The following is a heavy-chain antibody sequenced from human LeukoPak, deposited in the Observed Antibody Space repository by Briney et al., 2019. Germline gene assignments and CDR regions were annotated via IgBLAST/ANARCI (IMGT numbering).Heavy chain of an antibody. CDR3: VRGYSFGPYGMDV. V-gene: IGHV3-20*01. CDR1: GFTFDDYG. D-gene: IGHD2-15*01. Sequence: GGSLRLSCAASGFTFDDYGMSWVRQAPGKGLEWVSGINWNGGSTGYADSVKGRFTISRDNAKNSLYLQMSSLRAEDTAVYLCVRGYSFGPYGMDVWGQGTTVTVSS. J-gene: IGHJ6*02. CDR2: INWNGGST.